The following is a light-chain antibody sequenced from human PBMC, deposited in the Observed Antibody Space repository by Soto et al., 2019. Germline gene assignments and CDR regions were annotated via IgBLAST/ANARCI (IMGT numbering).Light chain of an antibody. CDR2: DAS. V-gene: IGKV3-11*01. CDR1: QSVSSY. Sequence: EIVLTQSPATLSLSPGERATLSCRASQSVSSYLAWYQQKPGQAPRLLIYDASNRATGIPARFSGSGSGTDFTLTISSLEPEYFAVYYCQQRSNSPRTFGQGTKVEIK. CDR3: QQRSNSPRT. J-gene: IGKJ1*01.